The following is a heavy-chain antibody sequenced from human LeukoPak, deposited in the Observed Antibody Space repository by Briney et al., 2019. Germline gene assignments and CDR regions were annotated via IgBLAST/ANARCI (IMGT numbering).Heavy chain of an antibody. CDR3: ARNYYGSGSYRGFDY. V-gene: IGHV1-2*04. CDR1: GYTFTGYY. Sequence: ASVKVSCKASGYTFTGYYMHWVRQAPGQGLEWMGWINPNSGGTNYAQKFQGWVTMTRDTSICTAYMELSRLRSDDTAVYYCARNYYGSGSYRGFDYWGQGTLVTVSS. J-gene: IGHJ4*02. CDR2: INPNSGGT. D-gene: IGHD3-10*01.